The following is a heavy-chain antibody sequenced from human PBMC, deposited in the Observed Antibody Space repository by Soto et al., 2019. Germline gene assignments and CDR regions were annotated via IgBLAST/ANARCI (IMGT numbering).Heavy chain of an antibody. CDR2: IYYRGNA. V-gene: IGHV4-39*01. CDR1: DDSINSDKYY. Sequence: QLQLQESGPGLVKPSETLSLTCSVSDDSINSDKYYWGWIRQPPGKGLEWIGSIYYRGNAYYNPFLQTRVTISLDKSRSQFSLKLNSVTVADSAVYFCARLEGLATISYYFDFWGPGALVTVSS. J-gene: IGHJ4*02. CDR3: ARLEGLATISYYFDF. D-gene: IGHD3-9*01.